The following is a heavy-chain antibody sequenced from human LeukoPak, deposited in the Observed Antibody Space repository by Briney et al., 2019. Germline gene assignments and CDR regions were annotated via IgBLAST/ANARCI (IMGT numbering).Heavy chain of an antibody. CDR3: AKDIRLLYHNWFDP. CDR1: GFTFSSYA. J-gene: IGHJ5*02. V-gene: IGHV3-23*01. CDR2: ISGSGGST. D-gene: IGHD2-8*01. Sequence: GGSLRLSCAASGFTFSSYAMSWVRQAPGKGLEWVSAISGSGGSTYYADSVKGRFTIPRDNSKNTLYLQMNSLRAEDTAVYYCAKDIRLLYHNWFDPWGQGTLVTVSS.